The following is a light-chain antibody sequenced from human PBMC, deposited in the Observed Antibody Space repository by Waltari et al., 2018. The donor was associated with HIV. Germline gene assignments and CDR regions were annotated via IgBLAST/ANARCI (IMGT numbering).Light chain of an antibody. CDR1: QSVLYSSNNKNY. CDR3: QQYYTTPRT. Sequence: IVMTQSPLSLAVSLGERATINCKSSQSVLYSSNNKNYLAWYQQKPGQPPKLLIYWASTRESGVPDRFTGTGSGTDFTLTISSLQAEDVAVYYCQQYYTTPRTFGQGTKVVIK. CDR2: WAS. J-gene: IGKJ1*01. V-gene: IGKV4-1*01.